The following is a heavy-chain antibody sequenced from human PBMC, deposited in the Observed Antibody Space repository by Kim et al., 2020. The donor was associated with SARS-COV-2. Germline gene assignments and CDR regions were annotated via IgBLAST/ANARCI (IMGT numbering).Heavy chain of an antibody. D-gene: IGHD3-10*01. CDR2: ISGSGGST. Sequence: GGSLRLSCAASGFTFSSYAMSWVRQAPGKGLEWVSAISGSGGSTYYADSVKGRFTISRDNSKNTLYLQMNSLRAEDTAVYYCAKVVPGDWASSLWFGELLFSAFDLWGRGTLVTVSS. J-gene: IGHJ2*01. CDR1: GFTFSSYA. V-gene: IGHV3-23*01. CDR3: AKVVPGDWASSLWFGELLFSAFDL.